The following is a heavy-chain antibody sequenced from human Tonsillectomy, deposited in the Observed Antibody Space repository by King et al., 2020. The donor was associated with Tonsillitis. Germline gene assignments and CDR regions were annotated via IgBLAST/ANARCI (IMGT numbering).Heavy chain of an antibody. V-gene: IGHV3-23*04. D-gene: IGHD2-2*01. CDR2: ISGSGGRT. CDR1: GFTFSTYA. CDR3: ARVSHQQLPRWFDY. J-gene: IGHJ4*02. Sequence: VQLVESGGGLVQPGGSLRLSCAASGFTFSTYAMSWVRQAPGKGLEWVSSISGSGGRTYYADSVKGRFTISRDNSKNTLYLQMNSLRAEDTGVYYCARVSHQQLPRWFDYWGQGTLVTVSS.